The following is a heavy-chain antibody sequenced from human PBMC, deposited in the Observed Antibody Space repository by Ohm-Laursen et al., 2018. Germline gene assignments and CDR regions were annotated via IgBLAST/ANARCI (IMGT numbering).Heavy chain of an antibody. V-gene: IGHV3-48*03. CDR2: IVGSGRNI. CDR3: ARPYCGGNCSDPIDS. J-gene: IGHJ4*02. D-gene: IGHD2-21*02. CDR1: GFTFSTYE. Sequence: SLRLSCAASGFTFSTYEMNWVRQTPGKGLEWVSYIVGSGRNIYYADSVKGRFTISRDNAKNSLYLQMNSLRVEDSGVYYCARPYCGGNCSDPIDSWGQGTLVTVSS.